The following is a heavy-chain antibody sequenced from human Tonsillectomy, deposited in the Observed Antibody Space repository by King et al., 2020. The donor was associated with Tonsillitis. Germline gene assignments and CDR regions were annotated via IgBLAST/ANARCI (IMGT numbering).Heavy chain of an antibody. CDR2: IYPSDSGT. V-gene: IGHV5-51*03. CDR1: GYNFTNYW. J-gene: IGHJ4*02. CDR3: ATRGGYYDSDY. Sequence: VQSGAEVKKPGESLKISCRGSGYNFTNYWIGWVRQMPGKGLEWMGIIYPSDSGTTYSPSFQGQVTISADKSIGTAYLQWSSLKASDTAMYYCATRGGYYDSDYWGQGTLVTVSS. D-gene: IGHD3-22*01.